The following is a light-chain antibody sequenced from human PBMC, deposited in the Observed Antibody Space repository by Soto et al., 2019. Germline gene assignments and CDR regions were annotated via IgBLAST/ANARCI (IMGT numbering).Light chain of an antibody. CDR1: QSVSSSY. J-gene: IGKJ4*01. Sequence: EIVLTQSPGTLSLSPGERATLSCRASQSVSSSYLAWYQQNPGQAPRLLLYGASSRATGIPDNFSGSGSGTGFTLTISRLKPEDFAVYYCQQYGRSLLTFGGGTKVEIK. V-gene: IGKV3-20*01. CDR3: QQYGRSLLT. CDR2: GAS.